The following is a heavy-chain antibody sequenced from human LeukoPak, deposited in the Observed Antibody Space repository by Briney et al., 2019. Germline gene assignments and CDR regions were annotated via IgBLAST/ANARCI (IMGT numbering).Heavy chain of an antibody. CDR1: GYTFTSYG. D-gene: IGHD3-3*01. V-gene: IGHV1-18*01. Sequence: ASVKVSCKASGYTFTSYGISWVRQAPGQGLEWMGWISAYNGNTNYAQKLQGRVTMTTDTSTSTAYMELRSLRSDDTAVYYCARGGLNVLRFLEWLFPFDYWGQGTLVTVSS. CDR3: ARGGLNVLRFLEWLFPFDY. J-gene: IGHJ4*02. CDR2: ISAYNGNT.